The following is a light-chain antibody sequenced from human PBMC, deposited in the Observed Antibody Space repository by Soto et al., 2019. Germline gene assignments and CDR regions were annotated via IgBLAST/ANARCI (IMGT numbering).Light chain of an antibody. CDR3: SSYTSSRTYG. CDR2: DVS. CDR1: SSDVGNYNY. J-gene: IGLJ1*01. Sequence: QSALTQPASVSGSPGQSITISCTGTSSDVGNYNYVSWYQQHPGKAPKLMIHDVSNRPSGVSNRFSGSKSANTACLTISGLQAEDEADYYCSSYTSSRTYGFGTGTKVTVL. V-gene: IGLV2-14*01.